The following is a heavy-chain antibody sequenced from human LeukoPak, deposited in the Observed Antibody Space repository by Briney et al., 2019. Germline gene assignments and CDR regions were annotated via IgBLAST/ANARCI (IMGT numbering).Heavy chain of an antibody. D-gene: IGHD6-19*01. Sequence: GGSLRLSCAASGFTFSDYWMCWVRQAPGKGLEWVANIKHDGSAKYYVASVKGRFTISRDNANSSLYLQMNSLRAEDTAVYYCASALRAVPNWFNPWGQGTLVTVSS. CDR1: GFTFSDYW. J-gene: IGHJ5*02. V-gene: IGHV3-7*01. CDR3: ASALRAVPNWFNP. CDR2: IKHDGSAK.